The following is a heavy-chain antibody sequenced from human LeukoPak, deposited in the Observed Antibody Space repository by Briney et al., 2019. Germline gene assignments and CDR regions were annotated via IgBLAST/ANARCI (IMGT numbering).Heavy chain of an antibody. CDR3: AGVWFGELSSWSDP. CDR1: GGSISSGSYY. J-gene: IGHJ5*02. Sequence: KPSQTLSLTCTVAGGSISSGSYYWSWIRQPAGKGLEWIGRIYTSGGTNYNPSLKSRVTISVDTSKNQFSLKLSSVTAADTAVYYCAGVWFGELSSWSDPWGQGTLVTVSS. CDR2: IYTSGGT. V-gene: IGHV4-61*02. D-gene: IGHD3-10*01.